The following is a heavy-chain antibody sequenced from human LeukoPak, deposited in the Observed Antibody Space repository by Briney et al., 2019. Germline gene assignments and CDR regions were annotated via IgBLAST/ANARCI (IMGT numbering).Heavy chain of an antibody. J-gene: IGHJ4*02. Sequence: ASVKVSCKASGYTFTSYDINWVRQATGQGLEWMGWMNPNSGNTGYAQKFQGRVTMTRNTSISTAYMELSSLRSEDTAVYYCRLDTIRTKYYFDYWGQGTLVTVSS. CDR3: RLDTIRTKYYFDY. CDR2: MNPNSGNT. V-gene: IGHV1-8*01. D-gene: IGHD1-1*01. CDR1: GYTFTSYD.